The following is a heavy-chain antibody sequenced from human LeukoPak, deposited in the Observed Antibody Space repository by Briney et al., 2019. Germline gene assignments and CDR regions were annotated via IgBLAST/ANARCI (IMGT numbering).Heavy chain of an antibody. CDR2: IGWNSGGI. CDR1: GFTFDDYA. CDR3: VKVTAPGFFVP. J-gene: IGHJ5*02. V-gene: IGHV3-9*01. Sequence: GGSLRLSCAASGFTFDDYAMHWVRQAPGKGLEWVSGIGWNSGGIVYADSVKGRFTISRDNAKNSLYLQMNSLGAEDTALYYCVKVTAPGFFVPWGEGTLVTVSP. D-gene: IGHD2-21*02.